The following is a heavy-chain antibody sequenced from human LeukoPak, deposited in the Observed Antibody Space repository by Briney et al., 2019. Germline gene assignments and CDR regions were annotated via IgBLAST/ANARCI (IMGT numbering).Heavy chain of an antibody. D-gene: IGHD3-3*01. CDR2: ISGSSGST. V-gene: IGHV3-23*01. Sequence: PGGSLRLSCAASGFTFSNYAMSWVRQAPGKGLGWVSSISGSSGSTSYADSVKGRFTISRDNSKNSMYLQMNSLRAEDTAVYYCAREYYDFWSRLISYFDFWGQGTLVTVSS. J-gene: IGHJ4*02. CDR1: GFTFSNYA. CDR3: AREYYDFWSRLISYFDF.